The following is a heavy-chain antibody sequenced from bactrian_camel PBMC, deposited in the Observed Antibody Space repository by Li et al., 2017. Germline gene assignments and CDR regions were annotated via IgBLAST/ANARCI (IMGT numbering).Heavy chain of an antibody. Sequence: VQLVESGGGSVETGGSLRLSCAASGDTSGNYSMGWFRQAPGKGLEWLAGIYTGTGNTAYADSVKGRFTISRDNAKNTLYQIINNPSPEDTARYYCAHDPVPRNGGNWYSFGVWDQGTQVTVS. CDR2: IYTGTGNT. CDR3: AHDPVPRNGGNWYSFGV. V-gene: IGHV3S1*01. D-gene: IGHD6*01. CDR1: GDTSGNYS. J-gene: IGHJ6*01.